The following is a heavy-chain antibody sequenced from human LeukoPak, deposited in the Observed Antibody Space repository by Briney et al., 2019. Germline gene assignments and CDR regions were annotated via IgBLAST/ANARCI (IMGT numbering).Heavy chain of an antibody. J-gene: IGHJ5*02. V-gene: IGHV3-23*01. CDR2: ISGSGGSA. CDR3: AKSRLPVNWFDP. D-gene: IGHD4-11*01. CDR1: GFTFSSYE. Sequence: QPGGSLRLSCAASGFTFSSYEMSWVRQAPGKGLEWVSAISGSGGSAYYADSVKGRFTISRDNSKNTLYLQMNSLRAEDTAVYYCAKSRLPVNWFDPWGQGTLVTVSS.